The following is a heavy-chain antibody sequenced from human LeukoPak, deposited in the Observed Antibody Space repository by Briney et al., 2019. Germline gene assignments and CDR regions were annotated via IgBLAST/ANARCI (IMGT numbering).Heavy chain of an antibody. J-gene: IGHJ4*02. CDR2: IYYSGST. D-gene: IGHD3-22*01. V-gene: IGHV4-59*12. CDR1: GGSISTYY. Sequence: SETLSLTCTVSGGSISTYYWSWLRQPPGKGLEWLGYIYYSGSTNYNPSLKSRVTLSVDTSKNQFSLKLSSVTAADTAVYYCARVYYYDSSGFDYWGQGTLVTVSS. CDR3: ARVYYYDSSGFDY.